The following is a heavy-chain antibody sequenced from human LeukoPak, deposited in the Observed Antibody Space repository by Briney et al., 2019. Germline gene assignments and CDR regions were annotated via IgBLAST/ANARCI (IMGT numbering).Heavy chain of an antibody. CDR3: ARGDPDSSGWYDAFDI. J-gene: IGHJ3*02. V-gene: IGHV3-30-3*01. D-gene: IGHD6-19*01. CDR1: GFTFSSYA. CDR2: ISYDGSNK. Sequence: GGSLRLSCAASGFTFSSYAMPWVRQAPGKGLEWVAVISYDGSNKYYADSVKGRFIISRDNSKNTLYLQMNSLRAEDTAVYYCARGDPDSSGWYDAFDIWGQGTMVTVSS.